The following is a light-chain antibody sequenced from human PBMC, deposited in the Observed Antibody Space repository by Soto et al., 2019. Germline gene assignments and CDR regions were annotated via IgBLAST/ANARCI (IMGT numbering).Light chain of an antibody. CDR2: GAS. J-gene: IGKJ1*01. Sequence: ENVLTQSPGTLSLSQGERATLSCRASQSVSGSYLAWYQQKPGQAPRLLIYGASSRATGIPDRFSGSGSGTDFTLTISSLQPEDFATYYCQQYNSYPWTFGQGTKVDIK. CDR3: QQYNSYPWT. V-gene: IGKV3-20*01. CDR1: QSVSGSY.